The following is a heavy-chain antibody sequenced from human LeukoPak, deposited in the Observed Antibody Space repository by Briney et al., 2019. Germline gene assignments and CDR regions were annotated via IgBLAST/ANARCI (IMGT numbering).Heavy chain of an antibody. CDR3: ARDDYARIRAFDI. V-gene: IGHV1-46*01. D-gene: IGHD4-17*01. J-gene: IGHJ3*02. CDR1: GYTFTSYY. Sequence: ASVEVSCKAPGYTFTSYYMHWVRQAPGQGLEWMGIINPSGGSTSYAQKFQGRVTMTRDTSTSTVYMELSSLRSEDTAVYYCARDDYARIRAFDIWGQGTMVTVSS. CDR2: INPSGGST.